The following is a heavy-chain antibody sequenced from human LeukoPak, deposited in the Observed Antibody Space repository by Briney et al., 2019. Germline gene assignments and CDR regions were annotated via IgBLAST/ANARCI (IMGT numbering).Heavy chain of an antibody. V-gene: IGHV3-30*18. CDR1: GFTFSSYG. CDR2: ISYDGSNK. J-gene: IGHJ4*02. CDR3: AKDEDRGDY. Sequence: PGGSLRLSCAASGFTFSSYGMHWVRQAPGKGLEWVAVISYDGSNKYYADSVRGRFTISRDNSKNTLYLQMNSLRAEDTAVYYCAKDEDRGDYSGQGTLVTVSS.